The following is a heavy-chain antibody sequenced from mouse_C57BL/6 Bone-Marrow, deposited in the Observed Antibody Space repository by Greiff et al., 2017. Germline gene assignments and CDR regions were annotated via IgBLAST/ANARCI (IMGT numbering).Heavy chain of an antibody. Sequence: EVQGVESGGGLVQPGGSMKLSCVASGFTFSNYWMNWVRQSPEKGLEWVAQIRLKSDNYATHYAESVKGRFTISRDDSKSSVYLQMNNLRAEDTGIYYCSLTGTWFAYWGQGTLVTVSA. J-gene: IGHJ3*01. CDR1: GFTFSNYW. D-gene: IGHD4-1*01. CDR2: IRLKSDNYAT. CDR3: SLTGTWFAY. V-gene: IGHV6-3*01.